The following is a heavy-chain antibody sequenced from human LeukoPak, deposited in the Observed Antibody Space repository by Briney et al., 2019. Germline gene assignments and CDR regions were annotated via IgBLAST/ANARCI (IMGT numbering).Heavy chain of an antibody. Sequence: GGSLRLSCAASGFTFSTYDMHWVRQTTGKGLEWVSAIGAGGDTYYQDSVKGRFTIFRDNANLYLQMNTLRPGDTAVYYCVSEGTFASPEAGRWIDSFDIWGQGTMVTVSS. D-gene: IGHD6-13*01. CDR1: GFTFSTYD. J-gene: IGHJ3*02. CDR3: VSEGTFASPEAGRWIDSFDI. V-gene: IGHV3-13*01. CDR2: IGAGGDT.